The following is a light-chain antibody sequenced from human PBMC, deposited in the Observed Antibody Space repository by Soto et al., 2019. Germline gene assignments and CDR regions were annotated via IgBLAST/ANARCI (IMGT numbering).Light chain of an antibody. CDR3: KSSAGSKTYV. J-gene: IGLJ1*01. CDR2: EVV. Sequence: QYALTHPPSASGSPGQSVTISCTGTQGDVGVYDFDSWYQHHPGKAPRLIIYEVVQRPSGVPHRFSGSKSGNTASLTDAGLQAAAEDDYFCKSSAGSKTYVFGSATKVTVL. V-gene: IGLV2-8*01. CDR1: QGDVGVYDF.